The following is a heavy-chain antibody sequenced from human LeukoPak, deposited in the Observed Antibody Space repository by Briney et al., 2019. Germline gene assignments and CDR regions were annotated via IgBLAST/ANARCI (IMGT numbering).Heavy chain of an antibody. Sequence: PGGSLRLSCVASGFSFSNYEMNWVRQAPGKGLEWLSYINSNGSLVFYADSVKGRFTISRDNSKSTLYIQMNSLRAEDTAVYYCARAKPKNMVRGLIMRRESRYYFDYWGQGTLVTVSS. CDR1: GFSFSNYE. J-gene: IGHJ4*02. CDR2: INSNGSLV. V-gene: IGHV3-48*03. CDR3: ARAKPKNMVRGLIMRRESRYYFDY. D-gene: IGHD3-10*01.